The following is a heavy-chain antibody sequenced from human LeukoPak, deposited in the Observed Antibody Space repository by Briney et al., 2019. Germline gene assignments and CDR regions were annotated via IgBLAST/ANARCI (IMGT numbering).Heavy chain of an antibody. CDR3: AREEGSVETATNQFHAFDI. J-gene: IGHJ3*02. D-gene: IGHD5-24*01. V-gene: IGHV1-69*13. Sequence: ASVKVSCKASGGTFSSYAISWVRQAPGQGLEWMGGIIPIFGTANYAQKFQGRVTITADESTSTAYMELSSLRSEDTAVYYCAREEGSVETATNQFHAFDIWGQGTMVTVSS. CDR1: GGTFSSYA. CDR2: IIPIFGTA.